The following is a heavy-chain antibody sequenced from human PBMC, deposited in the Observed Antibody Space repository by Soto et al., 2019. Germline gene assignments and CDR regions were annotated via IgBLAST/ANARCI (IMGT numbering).Heavy chain of an antibody. CDR2: ISSSSSTI. D-gene: IGHD5-18*01. J-gene: IGHJ6*03. CDR3: ARDRYSYGYDYYYYYMDV. V-gene: IGHV3-48*01. Sequence: GGSLRLSCAASGFTFSSYSMNWVRQAPGKGLEWVSYISSSSSTIYYADSVKGRFTISRDNAKNSLYLQMNSLRAEDTAVYYCARDRYSYGYDYYYYYMDVWGKGTTVTVSS. CDR1: GFTFSSYS.